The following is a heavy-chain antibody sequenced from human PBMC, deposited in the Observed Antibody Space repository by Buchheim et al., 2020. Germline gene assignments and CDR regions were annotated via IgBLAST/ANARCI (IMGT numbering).Heavy chain of an antibody. Sequence: EVQLVESGGGLVQPGGSLRLSCAASGFTFSSYWMHWVRQAPGKGLVWVSRINSDGSSTSYANSVKGRFTISRANAKNTLYLQMNSLRAEDTAVYYCARGSFAAAGTGDYYYYGMDVWGQGTT. V-gene: IGHV3-74*01. J-gene: IGHJ6*02. CDR2: INSDGSST. D-gene: IGHD6-13*01. CDR3: ARGSFAAAGTGDYYYYGMDV. CDR1: GFTFSSYW.